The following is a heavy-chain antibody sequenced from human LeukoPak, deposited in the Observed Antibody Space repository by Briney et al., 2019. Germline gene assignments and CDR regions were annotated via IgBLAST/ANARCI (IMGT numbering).Heavy chain of an antibody. CDR2: INSDGSST. J-gene: IGHJ4*02. CDR1: GFTFSSYW. V-gene: IGHV3-74*01. CDR3: ARASSDQPFDC. D-gene: IGHD6-6*01. Sequence: PGGSLRLSCAASGFTFSSYWMHWVRQAPGKGLVWVSRINSDGSSTSYADSVKGRFTISRDNAKHTLYLQMNSLRAEDTAVYYCARASSDQPFDCWGQGTLVTVSS.